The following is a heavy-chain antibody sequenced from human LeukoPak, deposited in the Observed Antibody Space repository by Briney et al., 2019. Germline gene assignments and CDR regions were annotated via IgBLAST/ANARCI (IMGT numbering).Heavy chain of an antibody. D-gene: IGHD6-13*01. J-gene: IGHJ4*02. Sequence: SETLSLTCAVYGGSFSGYYWSWIRQPPGKGLEWIGEINHSGSTNYNPSLKSRVTISVDTSKNQFSLKLSSVTAADTAVYYCVRGYKCSSSWPHFWGQGTLVTVSS. CDR2: INHSGST. CDR3: VRGYKCSSSWPHF. CDR1: GGSFSGYY. V-gene: IGHV4-34*01.